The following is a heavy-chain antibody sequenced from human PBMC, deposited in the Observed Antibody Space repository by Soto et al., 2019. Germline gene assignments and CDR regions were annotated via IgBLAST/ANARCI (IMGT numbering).Heavy chain of an antibody. J-gene: IGHJ4*02. Sequence: VQLVESGGGLLQPGGSVRLSCAASGFTFSVSSMHWVRQASGKGLEWLGRIRSKTNNYATSYSESVKGRFNISRDDSQDTMFLQMNSLRTEDTAMYYCAIEGVGFGYWCQGTLVTVSS. V-gene: IGHV3-73*01. CDR1: GFTFSVSS. D-gene: IGHD3-10*01. CDR3: AIEGVGFGY. CDR2: IRSKTNNYAT.